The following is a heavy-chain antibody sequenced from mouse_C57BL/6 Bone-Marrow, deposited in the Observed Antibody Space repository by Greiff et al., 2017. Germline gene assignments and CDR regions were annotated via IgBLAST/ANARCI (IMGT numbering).Heavy chain of an antibody. J-gene: IGHJ3*02. CDR2: IDPSDSYT. CDR3: ARGITT. Sequence: QVQLQQPGAELVKPGASVKLSCKASGYTFTSYWMQWVKQRPGQGLEWIGEIDPSDSYTNYNQKFKGKATLPVDTSPSTAYMQLSSLTSEDSAVYYCARGITTWGQGTLVTVSA. CDR1: GYTFTSYW. D-gene: IGHD1-1*01. V-gene: IGHV1-50*01.